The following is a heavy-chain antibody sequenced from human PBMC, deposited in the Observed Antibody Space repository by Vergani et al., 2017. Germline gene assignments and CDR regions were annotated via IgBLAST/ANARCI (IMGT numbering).Heavy chain of an antibody. V-gene: IGHV3-48*03. D-gene: IGHD1-7*01. Sequence: EVQLVESGGGLVQPGGSLRLSCAASGFTFSSYEMNWVRQAPGKGLEWVSYIRSSGSTIYYADSVKGRFTISRDNAKNSLYLQMNSLRAEDTAVYYCAREGSITGTFDYWGQGTLVTVSS. CDR2: IRSSGSTI. J-gene: IGHJ4*02. CDR1: GFTFSSYE. CDR3: AREGSITGTFDY.